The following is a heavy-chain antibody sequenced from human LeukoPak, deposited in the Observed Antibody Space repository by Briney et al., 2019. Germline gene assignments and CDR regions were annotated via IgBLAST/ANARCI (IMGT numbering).Heavy chain of an antibody. Sequence: KPSQTLSLTCAISGDSVSSTSAAWNWIRQSPSRGLEWLGGTYYRSQWYNEYAASVISRITINSDTSKNQFSLQLNSVTPGDTAVYYCARGVNYSFDYWGQGTLVTVSP. D-gene: IGHD1-7*01. CDR3: ARGVNYSFDY. CDR1: GDSVSSTSAA. V-gene: IGHV6-1*01. CDR2: TYYRSQWYN. J-gene: IGHJ4*02.